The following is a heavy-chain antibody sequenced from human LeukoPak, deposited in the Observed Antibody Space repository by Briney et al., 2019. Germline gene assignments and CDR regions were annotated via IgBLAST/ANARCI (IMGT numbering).Heavy chain of an antibody. CDR2: IYYSGST. V-gene: IGHV4-59*01. J-gene: IGHJ6*02. Sequence: PSETLSLTCTVSGDSISSYYWSWIRQPPGKGLEWIGYIYYSGSTNYNPSLKSRVTISVDTSKNQFSLKLSPVTAADTAVYYCARVWFTNYYYGMDVWGQGTTVTVSS. CDR1: GDSISSYY. CDR3: ARVWFTNYYYGMDV. D-gene: IGHD3-10*01.